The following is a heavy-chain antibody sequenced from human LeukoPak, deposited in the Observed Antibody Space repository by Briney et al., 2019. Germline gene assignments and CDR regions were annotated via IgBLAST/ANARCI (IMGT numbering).Heavy chain of an antibody. CDR1: GFTFSSYA. J-gene: IGHJ3*02. V-gene: IGHV3-23*01. Sequence: GGSLRLSCAASGFTFSSYAMSWVRQAPGKGLEWVSAISGSGGSTYYADSVKGRFTISRDNSKNTLYLQMNSLRAEDTAVYYCAKGWVLGYYDSSGYYEQPAFDIWGQGTMVTVSS. CDR3: AKGWVLGYYDSSGYYEQPAFDI. D-gene: IGHD3-22*01. CDR2: ISGSGGST.